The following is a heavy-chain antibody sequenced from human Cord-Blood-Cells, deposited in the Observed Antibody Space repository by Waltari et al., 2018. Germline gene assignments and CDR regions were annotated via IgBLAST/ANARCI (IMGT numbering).Heavy chain of an antibody. D-gene: IGHD6-13*01. Sequence: QVQLQESGPGLVKPSQTLSLTCTVSGGSISSGGYYWSWIRQHPGKGLGWIGYNYYSGSTYYNPSLKSRVTIAVDTSKNQFSLKLSSVTAADTAVYYCARASGWEAAAGFDYWGQGTLVTVSS. CDR2: NYYSGST. CDR3: ARASGWEAAAGFDY. J-gene: IGHJ4*02. CDR1: GGSISSGGYY. V-gene: IGHV4-31*03.